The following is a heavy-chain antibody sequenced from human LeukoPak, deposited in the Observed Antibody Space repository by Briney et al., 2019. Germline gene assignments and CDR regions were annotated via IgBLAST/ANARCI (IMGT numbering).Heavy chain of an antibody. CDR3: ARGLIGEQWLIVLNDY. Sequence: PGGSLRLSCAASGFNLSSYSMNWVRQAPGKGLEWVSYISSSGDTIYYADSVKGRFTISRDNAKNSLYLQMNSLRAEDTAVYYCARGLIGEQWLIVLNDYWGQGTLVTVSS. CDR2: ISSSGDTI. J-gene: IGHJ4*02. D-gene: IGHD6-19*01. V-gene: IGHV3-48*04. CDR1: GFNLSSYS.